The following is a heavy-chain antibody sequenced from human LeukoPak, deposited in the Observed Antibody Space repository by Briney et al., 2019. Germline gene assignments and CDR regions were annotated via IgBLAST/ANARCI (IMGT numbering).Heavy chain of an antibody. J-gene: IGHJ2*01. CDR1: GGTFSSYA. CDR3: ASPYYYGSGSRDWYFDL. V-gene: IGHV1-69*06. Sequence: ASVKVSCKASGGTFSSYAIIWVRQAPGQGLEWMGGIIPIFGTANYAQKFQGRVTITADKSTSTAYMELSSLRSEDTAVYYCASPYYYGSGSRDWYFDLWGRGTLVTVSS. D-gene: IGHD3-10*01. CDR2: IIPIFGTA.